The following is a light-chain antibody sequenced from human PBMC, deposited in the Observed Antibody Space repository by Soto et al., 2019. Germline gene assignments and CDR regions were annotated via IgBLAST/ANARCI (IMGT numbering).Light chain of an antibody. CDR2: GAS. CDR1: QSINNRY. Sequence: EIVLTQSPGTLSLSPGERATLSCRASQSINNRYLAWYQQKPGQSPRLLIYGASSRATGIPDRFSGSGYGTAFPLTISRLAPEDFSVYYCQQFVSSPGFTFGPGTKVDIK. J-gene: IGKJ3*01. CDR3: QQFVSSPGFT. V-gene: IGKV3-20*01.